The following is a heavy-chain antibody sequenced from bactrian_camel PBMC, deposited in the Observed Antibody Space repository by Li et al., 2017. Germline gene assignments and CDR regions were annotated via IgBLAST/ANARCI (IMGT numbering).Heavy chain of an antibody. Sequence: QLVESGGGSVQAGGSLRLSCAVFGYTYSVNCMGWFRQAPGKEREGVAAIDSDDSTTYADSVKGRFTISQDNAKNTLYLQMNTLKPEDTAMYYCAARGLGADCSGPRRSSAEYVYWGQGTQVTVS. D-gene: IGHD3*01. CDR1: GYTYSVNC. CDR2: IDSDDST. J-gene: IGHJ4*01. V-gene: IGHV3S53*01. CDR3: AARGLGADCSGPRRSSAEYVY.